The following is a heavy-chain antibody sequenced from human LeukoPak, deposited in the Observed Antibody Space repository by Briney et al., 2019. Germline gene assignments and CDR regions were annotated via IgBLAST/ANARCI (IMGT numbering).Heavy chain of an antibody. J-gene: IGHJ4*02. V-gene: IGHV1-2*02. CDR2: IDPNSGGT. Sequence: ASVKVSCKASGYTFTGYYMHWVRQAPGQGLEWMGWIDPNSGGTNYAQKFQGRVTMTRDTSISTAYMELSRLRSDDTAVYYCARVGIAAPYFDYWGQGTLVTVSS. CDR1: GYTFTGYY. D-gene: IGHD6-13*01. CDR3: ARVGIAAPYFDY.